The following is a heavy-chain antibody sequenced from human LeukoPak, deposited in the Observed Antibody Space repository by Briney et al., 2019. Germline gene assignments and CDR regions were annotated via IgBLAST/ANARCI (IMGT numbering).Heavy chain of an antibody. CDR3: ARLPIGGSGYVTDY. V-gene: IGHV4-34*01. CDR2: INHSGST. Sequence: SETLSLTCAVYGGSFSGYYWSWIRQPPGKGLGWIGEINHSGSTNYNPSLKSRVTISVDTSKNQFSLKLSSVTAADTAVYYCARLPIGGSGYVTDYWGQGTLVTVSS. J-gene: IGHJ4*02. CDR1: GGSFSGYY. D-gene: IGHD3-22*01.